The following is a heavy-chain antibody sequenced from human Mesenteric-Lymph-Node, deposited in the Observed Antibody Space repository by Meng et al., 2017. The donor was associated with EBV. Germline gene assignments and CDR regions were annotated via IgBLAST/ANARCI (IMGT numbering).Heavy chain of an antibody. J-gene: IGHJ4*02. CDR2: IYHSGRT. CDR3: ASGRGGYYLFDS. D-gene: IGHD3-22*01. CDR1: RHSISRSHW. V-gene: IGHV4-4*02. Sequence: LQAAGPSLVMPSGHLFLTWYVSRHSISRSHWWSWVRQSPGKVLEWIGEIYHSGRTNYNPPFKSRVTISEDKSGTQFSLKLTSVTAADTAVYYCASGRGGYYLFDSWGQGTLVTVSS.